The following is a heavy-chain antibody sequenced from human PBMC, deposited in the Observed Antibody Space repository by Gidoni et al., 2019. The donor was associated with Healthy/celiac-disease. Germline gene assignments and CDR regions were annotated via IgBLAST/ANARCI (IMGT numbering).Heavy chain of an antibody. J-gene: IGHJ4*02. D-gene: IGHD2-21*01. CDR2: IIPILGIA. Sequence: QVQLVQSGAEVKKPGSSVKVSCKASGGTFSSYAISWVRQAPGQGLEWMGRIIPILGIANYAQKFQGRVTITADKSTSTAYMELSSLRSEDTAVYYCARVAGGDTVAGLGYWGQGTLVTVSS. CDR1: GGTFSSYA. CDR3: ARVAGGDTVAGLGY. V-gene: IGHV1-69*04.